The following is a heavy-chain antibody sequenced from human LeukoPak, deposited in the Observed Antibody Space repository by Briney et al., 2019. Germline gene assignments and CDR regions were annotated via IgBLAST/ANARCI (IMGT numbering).Heavy chain of an antibody. D-gene: IGHD3-3*01. J-gene: IGHJ5*02. V-gene: IGHV1-8*03. Sequence: ASVKVSCKASGYTFTSYDINWVRQATGQGLEWMGWMNPNSGNTGYAQEFQGRVTITRNTSISTAYMELSSLRSEDTAVYYCAVDFWSGYGMTNWFDPWGQGTLVTVSS. CDR1: GYTFTSYD. CDR3: AVDFWSGYGMTNWFDP. CDR2: MNPNSGNT.